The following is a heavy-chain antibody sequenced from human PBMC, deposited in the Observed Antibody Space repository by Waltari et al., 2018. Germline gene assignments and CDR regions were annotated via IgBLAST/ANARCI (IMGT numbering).Heavy chain of an antibody. CDR3: ARISTGYTRGFFNF. Sequence: QVQLVQSGAEVKKPGASVKVSCKASGYAFTNYGIGWVRQAPGQGLEWKGWISTYKDQTKHTQKFQGRVTMTTDTATSTVHLDLRSLKADDTAVYDCARISTGYTRGFFNFWGQGTLVTVSS. V-gene: IGHV1-18*01. J-gene: IGHJ4*02. D-gene: IGHD2-8*02. CDR1: GYAFTNYG. CDR2: ISTYKDQT.